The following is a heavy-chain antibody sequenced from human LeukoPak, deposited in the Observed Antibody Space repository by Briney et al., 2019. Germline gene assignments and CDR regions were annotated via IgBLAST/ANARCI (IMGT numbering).Heavy chain of an antibody. CDR1: GGSVSNY. CDR3: ARQRFLEWYFDY. D-gene: IGHD3-3*01. J-gene: IGHJ4*02. Sequence: SETLSLTCTVSGGSVSNYWSWIRQPPGKGLGWIGYIYYSGSTNYNPSLKSRVTISVDTSKNQFSLKLSSVTAADTAVYYCARQRFLEWYFDYWGQGTLVTVSS. V-gene: IGHV4-59*08. CDR2: IYYSGST.